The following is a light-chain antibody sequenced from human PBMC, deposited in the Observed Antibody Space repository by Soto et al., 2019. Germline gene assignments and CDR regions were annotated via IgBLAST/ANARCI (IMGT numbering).Light chain of an antibody. CDR1: QSISGW. Sequence: DILLTQSPSALSTSVGDRVTITCRASQSISGWLAWYQQKPGKAPKLLIYDASSLESGVPSRFSGSGSGTEFTLTISSLQPDGFATYYCQQYNSYPITFGQGTRLEIK. V-gene: IGKV1-5*01. J-gene: IGKJ5*01. CDR2: DAS. CDR3: QQYNSYPIT.